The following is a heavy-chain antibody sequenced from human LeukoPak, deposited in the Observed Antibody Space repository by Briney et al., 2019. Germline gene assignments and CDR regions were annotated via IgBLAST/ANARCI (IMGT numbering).Heavy chain of an antibody. J-gene: IGHJ4*02. Sequence: ASVNVSCKASGYTFTGYYMHWVRQAPGQGLEWMGWINPNSGGTNYAQKFQGRVTMTRDTSISTAYMELSRLRSDDTAVYYCARARFRAQLLLRDYWGQGTLVTVSS. CDR1: GYTFTGYY. V-gene: IGHV1-2*02. CDR3: ARARFRAQLLLRDY. CDR2: INPNSGGT. D-gene: IGHD2-2*01.